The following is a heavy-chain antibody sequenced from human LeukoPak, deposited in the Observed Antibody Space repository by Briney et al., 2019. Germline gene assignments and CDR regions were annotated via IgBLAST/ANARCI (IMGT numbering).Heavy chain of an antibody. Sequence: ASVKVSCKVSGYTLTELSMQWVRQAPGKGLEWMGGFDPEDGEIIYAQKFQGRVTMTEDTSTDTAYMELSSLRSEDTAVYYCAAGRGIQLWYGAPPLNYWGQGTLVTVSS. CDR2: FDPEDGEI. V-gene: IGHV1-24*01. CDR3: AAGRGIQLWYGAPPLNY. D-gene: IGHD5-18*01. J-gene: IGHJ4*02. CDR1: GYTLTELS.